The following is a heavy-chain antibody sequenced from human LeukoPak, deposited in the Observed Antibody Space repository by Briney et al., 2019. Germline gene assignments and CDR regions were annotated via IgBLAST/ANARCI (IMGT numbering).Heavy chain of an antibody. CDR3: ARAISWELHFDY. CDR1: GGSISSGGYS. V-gene: IGHV4-30-2*01. Sequence: SETLSLTCAVSGGSISSGGYSWSWIRQPPGKGLEWIGYIYHSGSTYYNPSLKSRVTISVDTSKNQFSLKLSSVTAADTAVYYCARAISWELHFDYWGQGTLVTVSS. CDR2: IYHSGST. J-gene: IGHJ4*02. D-gene: IGHD1-26*01.